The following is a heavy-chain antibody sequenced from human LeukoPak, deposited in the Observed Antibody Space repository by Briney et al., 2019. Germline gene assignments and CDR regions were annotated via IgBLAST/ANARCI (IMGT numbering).Heavy chain of an antibody. Sequence: SETLSLTCTVSGGSISSYYWSWIRQPPGKGLEWIGYIYYSGSTNYNPSLKSRVTISVDTSKNQFSLKLSSVTAADTAVYYCARHRDCSGGSCYSPNDAFDIWGQGTMVTVSS. CDR1: GGSISSYY. D-gene: IGHD2-15*01. CDR2: IYYSGST. CDR3: ARHRDCSGGSCYSPNDAFDI. J-gene: IGHJ3*02. V-gene: IGHV4-59*08.